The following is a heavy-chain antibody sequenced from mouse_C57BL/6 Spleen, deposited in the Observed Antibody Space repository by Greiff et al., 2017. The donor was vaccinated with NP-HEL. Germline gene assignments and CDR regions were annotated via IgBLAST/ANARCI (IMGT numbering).Heavy chain of an antibody. CDR3: ARWIYYYGSSPLMDY. CDR1: GYTFTSYW. CDR2: IDPSDSYT. D-gene: IGHD1-1*01. Sequence: VQLQQPGAELVKPGASVKLSCKASGYTFTSYWMQWVKQRPGQGLEWIGEIDPSDSYTNYNQKFKGKATLTVDTSSSTAYMQLSSLTSEDSAVYYCARWIYYYGSSPLMDYWGQGTSVTVSS. J-gene: IGHJ4*01. V-gene: IGHV1-50*01.